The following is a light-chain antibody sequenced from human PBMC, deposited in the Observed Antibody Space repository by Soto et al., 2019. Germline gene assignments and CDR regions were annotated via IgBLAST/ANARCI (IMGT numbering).Light chain of an antibody. V-gene: IGKV1-39*01. CDR1: QTIDSY. Sequence: DIQMTQSPSSLSASVGDRVTITCRASQTIDSYLNWYQQRPGKAPKLLIYTASNLQSGVPSRFGGSGAGADFTLTISSLHPEDFATYYCQQSHSSPRTFGQWTKGEIK. J-gene: IGKJ1*01. CDR3: QQSHSSPRT. CDR2: TAS.